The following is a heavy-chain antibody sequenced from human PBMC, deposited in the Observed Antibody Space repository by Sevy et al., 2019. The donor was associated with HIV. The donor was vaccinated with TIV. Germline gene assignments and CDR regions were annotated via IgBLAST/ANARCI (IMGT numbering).Heavy chain of an antibody. CDR3: ARDLGSYDILTGKYYYYMDV. V-gene: IGHV4-61*02. CDR2: IYTSGSN. Sequence: SETLSLTCTVSGGSISNDNYYWSWMRQPAGKGLEWIGRIYTSGSNNFTPSLKTRVTISIDTSKNQFSLKLSSVTAADTAVYFCARDLGSYDILTGKYYYYMDVWGKGTTVTVSS. CDR1: GGSISNDNYY. J-gene: IGHJ6*03. D-gene: IGHD3-9*01.